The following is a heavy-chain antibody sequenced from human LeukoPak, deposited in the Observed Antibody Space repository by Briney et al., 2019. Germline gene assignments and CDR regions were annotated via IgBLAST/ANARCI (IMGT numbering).Heavy chain of an antibody. CDR3: ARGWFGELFGLAFDI. V-gene: IGHV1-69*06. CDR2: IIPIFGTA. Sequence: SVKVSCKASAGTFSSYAISWVRQAPGQGLEWMGGIIPIFGTANYAQKFQGRVTITADKSTSTAYMELSSLRSEDTAVYYCARGWFGELFGLAFDIWGQGTMVTVSS. CDR1: AGTFSSYA. J-gene: IGHJ3*02. D-gene: IGHD3-10*01.